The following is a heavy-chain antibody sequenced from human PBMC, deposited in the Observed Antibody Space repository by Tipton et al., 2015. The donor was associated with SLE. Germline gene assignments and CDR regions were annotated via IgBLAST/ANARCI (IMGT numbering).Heavy chain of an antibody. D-gene: IGHD3-9*01. CDR2: IYYSGST. Sequence: LRLSCTVSGGSISSSRYYWGWIRQPPGKGLEWIGSIYYSGSTYYNPSLKSRVTISVDTSKNQFSLKLNSVTAADTAVYYCARGGYFDWLLLDYWGQGTLVTVSS. V-gene: IGHV4-39*07. J-gene: IGHJ4*02. CDR3: ARGGYFDWLLLDY. CDR1: GGSISSSRYY.